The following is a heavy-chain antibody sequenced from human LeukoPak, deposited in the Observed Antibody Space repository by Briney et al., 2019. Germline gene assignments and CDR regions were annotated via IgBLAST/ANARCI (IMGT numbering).Heavy chain of an antibody. CDR3: ARPQVVVVTTDAFDI. D-gene: IGHD2-21*02. Sequence: GESLKISCKGSGYNFATDWIGWVRQMPGKGLEWMGIIYPGDSDARYSPSFQGQVTISADKSISTAYLQWSSLKASDTAMYYCARPQVVVVTTDAFDIWGQGTMVTVSS. CDR1: GYNFATDW. CDR2: IYPGDSDA. J-gene: IGHJ3*02. V-gene: IGHV5-51*01.